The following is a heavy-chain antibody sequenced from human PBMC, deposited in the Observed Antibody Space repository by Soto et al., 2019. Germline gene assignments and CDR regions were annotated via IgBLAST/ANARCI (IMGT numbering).Heavy chain of an antibody. D-gene: IGHD6-13*01. CDR3: ARARRQQLDRYYYGMDV. CDR1: GFTFTTYG. CDR2: IWYDGRNK. Sequence: QVQLVESGGGVVQPGRSLRLSCAASGFTFTTYGMHWVRQAPGKGLEWVAVIWYDGRNKYYADSVKGRFTISRDNSKNTLDLQMNRLRAEDTAVYYCARARRQQLDRYYYGMDVWGQGTTVTVSS. V-gene: IGHV3-33*01. J-gene: IGHJ6*02.